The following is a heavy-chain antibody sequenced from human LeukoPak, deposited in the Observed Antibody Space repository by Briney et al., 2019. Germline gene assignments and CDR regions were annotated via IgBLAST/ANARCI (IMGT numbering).Heavy chain of an antibody. J-gene: IGHJ1*01. D-gene: IGHD3-10*01. CDR1: GGSVSSGTYY. Sequence: SETLSLTCTVSGGSVSSGTYYWSWIRQPPGEGLEWIGYIYYSGSTNYNPSLKSRVTISVDTSKNQFSLKLSAVTAADTAVYYCARQTGYFRYWGQGTLVAVSS. CDR3: ARQTGYFRY. CDR2: IYYSGST. V-gene: IGHV4-61*01.